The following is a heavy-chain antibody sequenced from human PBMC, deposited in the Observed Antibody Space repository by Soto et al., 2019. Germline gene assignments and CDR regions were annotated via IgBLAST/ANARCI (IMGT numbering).Heavy chain of an antibody. CDR1: GYTFTSYA. V-gene: IGHV1-3*01. CDR3: ARVSGISVAEV. D-gene: IGHD6-19*01. Sequence: QVQLVQSGAEVKKPGASVKVSCKASGYTFTSYAMHWVRQAPGQRLEWMGWINAGNGNTKYSQKFQGRVTITRDTSASTAHRSLSSLRSEDTAVYYCARVSGISVAEVWGQGTLVTVSS. CDR2: INAGNGNT. J-gene: IGHJ4*02.